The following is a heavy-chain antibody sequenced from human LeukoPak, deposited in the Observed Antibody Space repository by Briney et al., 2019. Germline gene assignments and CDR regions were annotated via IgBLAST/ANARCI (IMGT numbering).Heavy chain of an antibody. CDR1: GGSFSGYY. D-gene: IGHD6-13*01. Sequence: PSETLSLTCAVYGGSFSGYYWSWIRQPPGKGLEWIGEIYHSGSTNYNPSLKSRVTISVDKSKNQFSLKLSSVTAADTAVYYCASQSFIAAVNPVDYWGQGTLVTVSS. V-gene: IGHV4-34*01. CDR2: IYHSGST. J-gene: IGHJ4*02. CDR3: ASQSFIAAVNPVDY.